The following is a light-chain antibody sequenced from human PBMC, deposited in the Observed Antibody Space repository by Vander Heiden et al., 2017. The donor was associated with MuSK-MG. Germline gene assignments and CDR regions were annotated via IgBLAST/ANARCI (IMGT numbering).Light chain of an antibody. Sequence: QSALTQPASLSPSPVQSITISCTGTSSDVGGYNYVSWYQHLPGKAPKLMIYDVSNRPSGVSNRFSGSKSGNTASLTISGLQAEDEADYYCSSYTSTSTLVFGGGTKLTVL. CDR3: SSYTSTSTLV. CDR1: SSDVGGYNY. CDR2: DVS. J-gene: IGLJ3*02. V-gene: IGLV2-14*03.